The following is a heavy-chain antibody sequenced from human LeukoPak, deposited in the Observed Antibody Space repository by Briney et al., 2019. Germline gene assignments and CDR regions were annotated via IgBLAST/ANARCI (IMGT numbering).Heavy chain of an antibody. Sequence: GGSLRLSCAASGFTFSSYSMNWVRQAPGKGLEWVSYISSSSSTIYYADSVKGRFTISRDNAKNSLYPQMNSLRAEDTAVYYCARAYLLDIVVVPAAISFDPWGQGTLVTVSS. CDR3: ARAYLLDIVVVPAAISFDP. J-gene: IGHJ5*02. V-gene: IGHV3-48*01. CDR2: ISSSSSTI. CDR1: GFTFSSYS. D-gene: IGHD2-2*01.